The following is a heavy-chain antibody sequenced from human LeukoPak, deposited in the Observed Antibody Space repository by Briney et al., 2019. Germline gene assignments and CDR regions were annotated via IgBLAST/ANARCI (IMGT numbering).Heavy chain of an antibody. V-gene: IGHV4-39*07. CDR2: IYYSGST. J-gene: IGHJ4*02. CDR1: GGSISSSSYY. D-gene: IGHD1-7*01. Sequence: SETLSLTCTVSGGSISSSSYYWGWIRQPPGKGLEWIGSIYYSGSTNYNPSLKSRVTISVDTSKNQFSLKLSSVTAADTAVYYCARGTYNWNYEGGDWGQGTLVTVSS. CDR3: ARGTYNWNYEGGD.